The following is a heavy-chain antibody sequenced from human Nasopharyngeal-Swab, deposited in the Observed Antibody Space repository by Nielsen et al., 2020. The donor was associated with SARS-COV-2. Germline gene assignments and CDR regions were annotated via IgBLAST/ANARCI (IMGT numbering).Heavy chain of an antibody. CDR1: GFTFSSYA. CDR3: ARGDDSSGYPYSHDY. D-gene: IGHD3-22*01. CDR2: ISGSGDTT. Sequence: GESLKISCAASGFTFSSYAMSWVRQAPGKGLEWVSIISGSGDTTYYADSVKDRFTISRDNSKNTLYLQINSLRAEDTAVYYCARGDDSSGYPYSHDYWGQGTLVTVSS. J-gene: IGHJ4*02. V-gene: IGHV3-23*01.